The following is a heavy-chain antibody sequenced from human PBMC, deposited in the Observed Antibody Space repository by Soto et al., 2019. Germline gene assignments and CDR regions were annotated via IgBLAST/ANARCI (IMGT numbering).Heavy chain of an antibody. CDR1: GGTFSSYT. J-gene: IGHJ2*01. V-gene: IGHV1-69*12. CDR2: IIPIFGTA. Sequence: QVQLVQSGAEVKKPGSSVTVSCKASGGTFSSYTISWVRQAPGQGLEWMGGIIPIFGTANYAQKFQGRVTITAAESTSTAYMELISLRSEFTAVYYCAIDIHMCLKLWYFDLWGRGTLVTVSS. D-gene: IGHD2-21*01. CDR3: AIDIHMCLKLWYFDL.